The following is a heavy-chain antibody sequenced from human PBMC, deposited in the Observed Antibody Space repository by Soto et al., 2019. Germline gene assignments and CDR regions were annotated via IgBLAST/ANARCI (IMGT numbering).Heavy chain of an antibody. V-gene: IGHV1-8*01. D-gene: IGHD2-15*01. CDR1: GYTFTSYD. CDR3: RQVHPGYSSD. J-gene: IGHJ4*02. Sequence: ASVKVSCKASGYTFTSYDINWVRQAPGQGLEWVGWINPTSEYTAHAQKFQGRVTLTREISTATAYMELSSLTSEDTAVYCARQVHPGYSSDWGPGTKVT. CDR2: INPTSEYT.